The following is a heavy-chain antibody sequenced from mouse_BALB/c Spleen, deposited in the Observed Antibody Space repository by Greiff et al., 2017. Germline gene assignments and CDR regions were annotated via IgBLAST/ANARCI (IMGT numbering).Heavy chain of an antibody. V-gene: IGHV1-7*01. CDR1: GYTFTSYW. CDR2: IIPSNGYT. CDR3: ARSYYGYYGFDY. Sequence: VQLQQSGAELAKPGPSVTMSCKASGYTFTSYWIHWVKRRPGQGLEWIGYIIPSNGYTEYNQKFKDKATLTADKSSSTAYMQLSSLTSEDSAVYYGARSYYGYYGFDYWGQGTLVTVSA. J-gene: IGHJ3*01. D-gene: IGHD2-10*01.